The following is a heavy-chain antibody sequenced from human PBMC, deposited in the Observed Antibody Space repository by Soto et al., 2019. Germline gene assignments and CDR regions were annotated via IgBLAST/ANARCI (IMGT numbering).Heavy chain of an antibody. CDR2: IRSKAYGGTT. CDR3: TRGVLSGSYVQDGMDV. J-gene: IGHJ6*02. V-gene: IGHV3-49*04. Sequence: LRLSCTASGFTFGDYAMSWVRQAPGKGLEWVGFIRSKAYGGTTEYAASVKGRFTISRDDSKSIAYLQMNSLKTEDTAVYYCTRGVLSGSYVQDGMDVWGQGTTVTVSS. D-gene: IGHD1-26*01. CDR1: GFTFGDYA.